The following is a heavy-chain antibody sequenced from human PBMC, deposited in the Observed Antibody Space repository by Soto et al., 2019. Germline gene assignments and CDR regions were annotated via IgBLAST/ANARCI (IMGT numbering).Heavy chain of an antibody. D-gene: IGHD5-12*01. Sequence: AGGSLRLSCAASGFTFSNYGVHWVRQAPGKGLEWVALISYDGINKYYTDSVKGRFTISRDNSKNTLYLQMNSLRAEDTAVFYCAKGGGYDAYFDYWGLGTLVTVSS. CDR1: GFTFSNYG. J-gene: IGHJ4*02. CDR2: ISYDGINK. V-gene: IGHV3-30*18. CDR3: AKGGGYDAYFDY.